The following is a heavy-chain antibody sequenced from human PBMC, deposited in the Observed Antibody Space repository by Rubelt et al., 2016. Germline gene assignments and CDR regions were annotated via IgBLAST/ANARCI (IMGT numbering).Heavy chain of an antibody. CDR1: GFSLSTSGVG. J-gene: IGHJ5*02. D-gene: IGHD6-13*01. Sequence: QITLKESGPTLVKPTQTLTLTCTFSGFSLSTSGVGVGWIRQPPGKALEWLALIYWDDDKRYSPSLKSRLTITKDTSKNQVVLTMTNMDPVDTATYYCAHSIAAALRRSGWFDPWGQGTLVTVSS. V-gene: IGHV2-5*02. CDR2: IYWDDDK. CDR3: AHSIAAALRRSGWFDP.